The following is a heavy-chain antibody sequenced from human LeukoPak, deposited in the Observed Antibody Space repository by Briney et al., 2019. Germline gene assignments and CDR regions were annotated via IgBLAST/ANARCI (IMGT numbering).Heavy chain of an antibody. CDR1: GFTFSSYA. J-gene: IGHJ4*02. V-gene: IGHV3-23*01. D-gene: IGHD2-15*01. CDR3: AKQLVEGYYFDY. Sequence: PGGSLRLSCAASGFTFSSYAMSWVRQAPGRGLEWVSAISGSGGSTYYADSVKGRFTISRDNSKNTLYLQMNSLRAEDTAVYYCAKQLVEGYYFDYWGQGTLVTVSS. CDR2: ISGSGGST.